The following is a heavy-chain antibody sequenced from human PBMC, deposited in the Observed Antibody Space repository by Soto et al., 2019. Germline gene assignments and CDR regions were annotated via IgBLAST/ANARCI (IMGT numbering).Heavy chain of an antibody. D-gene: IGHD6-13*01. CDR2: IYYSGNT. Sequence: QLQLQESGPGQVKPSETLSLTCTVSGDSISTSSSYWGWIRQPPGQGLEWIGSIYYSGNTYYSPSLKSRVTISVDTSKNHFSLKLNSVTAADTAVYYCARHRSAAGHQDFDYWGQGTLVTVSS. V-gene: IGHV4-39*01. J-gene: IGHJ4*02. CDR3: ARHRSAAGHQDFDY. CDR1: GDSISTSSSY.